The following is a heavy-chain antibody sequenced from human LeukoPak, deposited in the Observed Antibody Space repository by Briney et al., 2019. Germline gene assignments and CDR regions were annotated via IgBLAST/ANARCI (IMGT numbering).Heavy chain of an antibody. CDR1: GFTFSTDW. Sequence: PGGSLRLSCAGSGFTFSTDWMHWVRQAPGKGLVWVSRMNSDGSRTSYADSVKGRFTISRDNSKNTLYLQVNSLRPEDTAVYYCTRDLSGHYSIDYWGQGTLVTVSS. CDR2: MNSDGSRT. J-gene: IGHJ4*02. D-gene: IGHD3-22*01. CDR3: TRDLSGHYSIDY. V-gene: IGHV3-74*03.